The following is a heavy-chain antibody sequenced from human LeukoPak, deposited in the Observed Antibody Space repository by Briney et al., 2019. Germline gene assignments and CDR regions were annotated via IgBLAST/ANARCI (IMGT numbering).Heavy chain of an antibody. V-gene: IGHV4-61*02. CDR2: IYTSGIT. D-gene: IGHD3-22*01. CDR1: RGSTSSASYY. Sequence: PPQTPSHTPTVSRGSTSSASYYWSSIRQPAGKGLEWIGRIYTSGITNYHPSLKSPAPISVATSKNQFSLKLTTLTTAATPVYYCARDYYAPNWFEPWGQGTLVTVSS. CDR3: ARDYYAPNWFEP. J-gene: IGHJ5*02.